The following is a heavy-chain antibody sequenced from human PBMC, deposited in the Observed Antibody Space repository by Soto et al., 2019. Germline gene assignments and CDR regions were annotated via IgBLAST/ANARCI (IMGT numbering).Heavy chain of an antibody. Sequence: WASVKVSCKASGYTFTSYAMHWVRQAPGQRLEWMGWINAGNGNTKYSQKFQGRVTITRDTSASTAYMELSSLRSEDTAVYYCARDFIGVVIMPSDYWGQGTLVTVSS. CDR3: ARDFIGVVIMPSDY. CDR2: INAGNGNT. V-gene: IGHV1-3*01. J-gene: IGHJ4*02. CDR1: GYTFTSYA. D-gene: IGHD3-3*01.